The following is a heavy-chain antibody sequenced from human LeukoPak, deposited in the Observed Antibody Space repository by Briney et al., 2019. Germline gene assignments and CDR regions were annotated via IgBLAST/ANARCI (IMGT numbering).Heavy chain of an antibody. Sequence: SVKVSCKASGGTFSSFAISWVRQAPGQGLEYMGGIIPIFGTANYAQKFQGRVTITADESTSTAYMELSSLRSEDTAVYYCARVERQQLVHWFDPWGQGTLVTVSS. CDR3: ARVERQQLVHWFDP. J-gene: IGHJ5*02. CDR2: IIPIFGTA. D-gene: IGHD6-13*01. CDR1: GGTFSSFA. V-gene: IGHV1-69*13.